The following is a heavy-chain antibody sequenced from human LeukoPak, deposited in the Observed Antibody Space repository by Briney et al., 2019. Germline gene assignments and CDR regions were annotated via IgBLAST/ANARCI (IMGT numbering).Heavy chain of an antibody. CDR1: GDSIRPYY. D-gene: IGHD3-16*01. J-gene: IGHJ4*02. V-gene: IGHV4-59*01. CDR3: ARENHEYVWGYDHLKEFFDS. Sequence: SETLSLTCTVSGDSIRPYYWNWLRQSPGKGLEWIGYIYDSGSTNFNPSLKSRLTISIDTSKNQFFLKLNSVTAADTAIYYCARENHEYVWGYDHLKEFFDSWGQGTLVIVSS. CDR2: IYDSGST.